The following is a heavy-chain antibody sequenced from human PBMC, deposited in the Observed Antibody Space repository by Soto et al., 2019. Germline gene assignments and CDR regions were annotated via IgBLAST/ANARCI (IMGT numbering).Heavy chain of an antibody. D-gene: IGHD4-17*01. CDR3: AHHRGYGVFDAVDI. J-gene: IGHJ3*02. CDR1: GFFFSTYA. CDR2: ISNNGYDT. Sequence: GGSLRLSCAASGFFFSTYAMNWVRQAPGKGLEWVSAISNNGYDTYYAESVRGRFTISRDNSINTLYLQMSRLRTEDTAVYYCAHHRGYGVFDAVDIWRHLTMVPAS. V-gene: IGHV3-23*01.